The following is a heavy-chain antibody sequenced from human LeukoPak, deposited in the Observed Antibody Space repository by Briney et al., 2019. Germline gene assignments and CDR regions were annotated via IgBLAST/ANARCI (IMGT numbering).Heavy chain of an antibody. CDR1: GYTFTGYY. J-gene: IGHJ4*02. Sequence: ASVKVSCKASGYTFTGYYMHWVRQAPGQGLEWMGWINPNSGGTNYAQKFQGRVTMTRDTSISTAYMELSRLRSDDTAVYYCAIPYGDREGFDYWGQGTLVTVSS. D-gene: IGHD4-17*01. CDR2: INPNSGGT. V-gene: IGHV1-2*02. CDR3: AIPYGDREGFDY.